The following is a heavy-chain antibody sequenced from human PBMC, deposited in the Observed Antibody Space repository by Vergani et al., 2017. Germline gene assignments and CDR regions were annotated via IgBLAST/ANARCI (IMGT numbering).Heavy chain of an antibody. CDR3: AKGELYSYYYYMDV. CDR2: ISGSGGST. D-gene: IGHD3-10*01. CDR1: GFTFSSYA. J-gene: IGHJ6*03. Sequence: EVQLLESGGGLVQPGGSLRLSCAASGFTFSSYAMSWVRQAPGKGLEWVSAISGSGGSTYYADSVKGRFTISRDNSKNTLYLQMNSLRAEDTAVYYCAKGELYSYYYYMDVWAKGPRSPSP. V-gene: IGHV3-23*01.